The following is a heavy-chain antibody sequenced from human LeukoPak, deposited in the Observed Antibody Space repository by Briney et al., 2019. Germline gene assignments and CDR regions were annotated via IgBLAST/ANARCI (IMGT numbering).Heavy chain of an antibody. D-gene: IGHD1-1*01. CDR3: ARETERYYFDY. J-gene: IGHJ4*02. Sequence: SETLSLTCTVSGGSISSYYWSWIRQSPGKGLEWIGYIYYSGSTNYNPSLKSRVTISVDTSKNQFSLKLSSVTAADTAVYYCARETERYYFDYWGQGTLVTVSS. CDR1: GGSISSYY. V-gene: IGHV4-59*01. CDR2: IYYSGST.